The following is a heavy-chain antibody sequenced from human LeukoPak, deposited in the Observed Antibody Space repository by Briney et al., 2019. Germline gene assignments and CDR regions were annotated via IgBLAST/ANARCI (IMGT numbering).Heavy chain of an antibody. D-gene: IGHD2-15*01. CDR3: ARLPGYCSGGSCPNWFDP. J-gene: IGHJ5*02. Sequence: GASVKVSCKASGYTFTSYGISWVRQAPGQGFEWMGWISAYNGNTNYAQKLQGRVTMTTDTSTSTAYMELRSLRSDDTAVYYCARLPGYCSGGSCPNWFDPWGQGTLVTVSS. CDR1: GYTFTSYG. CDR2: ISAYNGNT. V-gene: IGHV1-18*01.